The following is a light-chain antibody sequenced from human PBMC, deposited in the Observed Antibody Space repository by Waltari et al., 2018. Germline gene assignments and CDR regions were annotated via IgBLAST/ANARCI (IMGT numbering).Light chain of an antibody. J-gene: IGLJ1*01. CDR2: DVS. CDR1: SSDVGGNNY. V-gene: IGLV2-11*01. CDR3: CSYAGIYMYV. Sequence: QSALTQPRSVSGSPGQSVTISCTGTSSDVGGNNYVSWYQHHPGKAPKVMIYDVSKRPSGVPDRFSGSKSGNTASLTISGLQGEDEADYYCCSYAGIYMYVFGTGTKVTVL.